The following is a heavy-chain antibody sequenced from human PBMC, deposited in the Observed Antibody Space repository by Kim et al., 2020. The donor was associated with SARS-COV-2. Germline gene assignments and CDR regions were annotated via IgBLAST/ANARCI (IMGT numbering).Heavy chain of an antibody. V-gene: IGHV3-30*09. CDR3: ARDEDSSSALRALDY. J-gene: IGHJ4*02. CDR2: ISYDGSNK. D-gene: IGHD6-13*01. Sequence: GGSLRLSCAASGFTFSSYAMHWVRQAPGKGLEWVAVISYDGSNKYYADSVKGRFAISRDNSKNTLYLQMNSLRAEDTAVYYCARDEDSSSALRALDYWGQGTLVTVSS. CDR1: GFTFSSYA.